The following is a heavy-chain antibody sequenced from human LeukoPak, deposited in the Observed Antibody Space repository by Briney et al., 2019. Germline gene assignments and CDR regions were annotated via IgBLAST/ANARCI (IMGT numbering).Heavy chain of an antibody. CDR3: ARHQSKYCTDGVCYYRPPDQ. J-gene: IGHJ5*02. Sequence: PSETLSLTCNVSGGSISSYYWSWIRQPPGEGLEWIGHIHFSGGTNYNPSPKSRVDISVATAKNQFSLKLSSLTAADTAVYYCARHQSKYCTDGVCYYRPPDQWGQGTLITVSS. CDR1: GGSISSYY. V-gene: IGHV4-59*08. D-gene: IGHD2-8*01. CDR2: IHFSGGT.